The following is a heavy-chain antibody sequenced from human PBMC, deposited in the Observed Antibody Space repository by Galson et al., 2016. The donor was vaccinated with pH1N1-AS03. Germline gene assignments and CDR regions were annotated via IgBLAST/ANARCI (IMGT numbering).Heavy chain of an antibody. D-gene: IGHD2-2*01. Sequence: SLRLSCAASGFTFSTLWMTWVRQAPGKGLEWVANIKQDGSEKYYVDSVKGRFTISRDNAKNSLYLQMNSLRAEDTAVYYCARDSRYCRSTSCRGDAFDIWGQGTMVTVSS. CDR1: GFTFSTLW. CDR2: IKQDGSEK. J-gene: IGHJ3*02. V-gene: IGHV3-7*03. CDR3: ARDSRYCRSTSCRGDAFDI.